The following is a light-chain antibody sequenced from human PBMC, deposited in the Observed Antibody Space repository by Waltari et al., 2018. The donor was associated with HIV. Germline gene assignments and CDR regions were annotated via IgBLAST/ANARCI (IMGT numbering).Light chain of an antibody. CDR1: QSVGSK. J-gene: IGKJ1*01. Sequence: EIVMTQSPATLSLSPGERATLSCRASQSVGSKLAWYQQKPGQAPRLLIYGASTRATGIPARFSGSGSGMEFTLTISSLQAEDVAVYYCQQYYSTPPRTFGQGTKVEIK. V-gene: IGKV3-15*01. CDR2: GAS. CDR3: QQYYSTPPRT.